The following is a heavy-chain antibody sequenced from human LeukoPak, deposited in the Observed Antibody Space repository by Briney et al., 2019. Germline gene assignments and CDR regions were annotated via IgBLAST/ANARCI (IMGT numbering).Heavy chain of an antibody. J-gene: IGHJ6*03. CDR2: ISSSSSTI. V-gene: IGHV3-48*01. CDR3: ARESLMITFGGVIVPPNYYYYYYMDV. CDR1: GVTFSSYS. D-gene: IGHD3-16*02. Sequence: GGSLRLSCAASGVTFSSYSMNWVRQAPGKGLEWVSYISSSSSTIYYADSVKGRFTISRDNAKNSLYLQMNSLRAEDTAVYYCARESLMITFGGVIVPPNYYYYYYMDVWGKGTTVTISS.